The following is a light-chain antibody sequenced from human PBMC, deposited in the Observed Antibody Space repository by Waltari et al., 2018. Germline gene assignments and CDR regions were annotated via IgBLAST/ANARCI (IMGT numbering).Light chain of an antibody. CDR3: QQSYKIPHS. V-gene: IGKV1-39*01. CDR2: AAN. J-gene: IGKJ2*03. CDR1: QSISLY. Sequence: DIQMTQSPSSLSASVGDRVTITCRASQSISLYLNWYHQKLGKAPKLLIYAANSLQSGVPSRISGSGSGTDFTLNISSLQPEDVGTYYCQQSYKIPHSFGQGTKVDVK.